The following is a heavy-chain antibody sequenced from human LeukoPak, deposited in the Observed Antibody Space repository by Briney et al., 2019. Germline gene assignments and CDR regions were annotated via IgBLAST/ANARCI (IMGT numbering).Heavy chain of an antibody. CDR3: SRDRENGGSGYDSKNY. CDR2: IRSKVYGGTT. J-gene: IGHJ4*02. CDR1: GFIFGDYA. V-gene: IGHV3-49*03. D-gene: IGHD5-12*01. Sequence: GGSLRLSCTASGFIFGDYAMSWFRQAPGKGLEWVGFIRSKVYGGTTEYAESVKGRFTISRDDSKSIAYLQMNSLKAEDTAVYYCSRDRENGGSGYDSKNYWGQGTLVTVSS.